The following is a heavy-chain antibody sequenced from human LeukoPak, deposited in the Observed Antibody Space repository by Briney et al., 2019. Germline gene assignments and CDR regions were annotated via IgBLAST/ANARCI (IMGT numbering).Heavy chain of an antibody. CDR3: ARDPVGAIGYGMDV. D-gene: IGHD1-26*01. J-gene: IGHJ6*02. V-gene: IGHV3-66*01. Sequence: GGSLRLSCAASGFTVSSNYMNWVRQASGKGLEWVSVIYSGGSTIYADSVKGRFTISRDSSKNTLYLQMNSLRAEDTAVYYCARDPVGAIGYGMDVWGQGTTVTVSS. CDR1: GFTVSSNY. CDR2: IYSGGST.